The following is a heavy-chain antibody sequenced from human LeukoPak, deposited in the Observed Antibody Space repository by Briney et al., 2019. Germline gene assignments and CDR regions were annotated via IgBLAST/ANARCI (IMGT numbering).Heavy chain of an antibody. J-gene: IGHJ4*02. D-gene: IGHD6-19*01. Sequence: PGGSLRLSCAASGFTFNNYGIYWVRQAPGKGLEWVASISYDGTNKDYADSVKGRFSISRDNSKNTLYLEMNSLRAEDTAVYYCVKEYSGWYVCFDYWGQGTLVTVSS. V-gene: IGHV3-30*18. CDR2: ISYDGTNK. CDR3: VKEYSGWYVCFDY. CDR1: GFTFNNYG.